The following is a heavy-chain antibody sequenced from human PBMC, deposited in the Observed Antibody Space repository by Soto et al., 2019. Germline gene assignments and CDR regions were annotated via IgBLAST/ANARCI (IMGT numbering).Heavy chain of an antibody. V-gene: IGHV4-30-2*01. J-gene: IGHJ6*02. CDR2: MYHSGST. D-gene: IGHD6-13*01. CDR1: GGSISSGGYS. CDR3: ARGRHSTDLKYYYCYGMDV. Sequence: SETLSLTCAVSGGSISSGGYSWSWIRQPPGKGLEWIGYMYHSGSTYYNPSLKSRVTISVDTSKNQFSLKLSSVTAADTAVYYCARGRHSTDLKYYYCYGMDVWGQGTTVTVSS.